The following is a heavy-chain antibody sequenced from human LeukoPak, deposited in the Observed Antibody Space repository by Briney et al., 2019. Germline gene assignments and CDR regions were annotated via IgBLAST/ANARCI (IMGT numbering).Heavy chain of an antibody. CDR2: INPNSGGT. CDR3: ARRGYSSGWPTTWNY. D-gene: IGHD6-19*01. CDR1: GYTFTGYY. V-gene: IGHV1-2*02. Sequence: ASVKVSCKASGYTFTGYYMHWVRQAPGQGLEWMGWINPNSGGTNYAQKFQGRVTMTRDTSISTAYMELSRLRSDDTAVYYCARRGYSSGWPTTWNYWGQGTLVTVSS. J-gene: IGHJ4*02.